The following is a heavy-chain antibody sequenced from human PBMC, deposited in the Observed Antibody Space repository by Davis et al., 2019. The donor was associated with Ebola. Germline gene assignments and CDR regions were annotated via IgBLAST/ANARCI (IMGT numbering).Heavy chain of an antibody. CDR3: VKGRGVLLDSFDV. CDR2: IKQDGSQK. D-gene: IGHD2-8*01. CDR1: GFTFSSYW. Sequence: GGSLRLSCATSGFTFSSYWMSFVRQAPGKGLEWVANIKQDGSQKYYADSVKGRFTISRDNAENSVFLQMNSLRAEDTAVYYCVKGRGVLLDSFDVWGHGTRVTVSS. J-gene: IGHJ3*01. V-gene: IGHV3-7*03.